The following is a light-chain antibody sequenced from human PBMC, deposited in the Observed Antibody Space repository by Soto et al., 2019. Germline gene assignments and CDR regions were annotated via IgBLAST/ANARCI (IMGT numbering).Light chain of an antibody. J-gene: IGLJ1*01. CDR3: QSADSGGTYRA. CDR1: ALPKQY. Sequence: SYELTQPPSVSVSPGQTARITCSGDALPKQYAYWYQQKPGQAPVLVIYKDSERPSGIPERFSGSSSGTTVTLTISGVQAEDEADYYCQSADSGGTYRAFGNGTKVTVL. CDR2: KDS. V-gene: IGLV3-25*02.